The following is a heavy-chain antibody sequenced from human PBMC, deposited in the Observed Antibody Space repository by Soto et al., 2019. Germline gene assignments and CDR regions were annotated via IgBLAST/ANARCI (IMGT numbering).Heavy chain of an antibody. J-gene: IGHJ6*02. CDR1: GFNFSNYD. CDR2: IGTGGDT. D-gene: IGHD3-22*01. V-gene: IGHV3-13*01. Sequence: EVQLVESGGGLVQPGGSLRLSCVASGFNFSNYDIYWVRQPTGKGLEWVSAIGTGGDTYYAGSVQGRFTISREDAKNSSYLQMNSLRAGDTALYYCARDLDDRYKGNLDVWGQGTTVTVSS. CDR3: ARDLDDRYKGNLDV.